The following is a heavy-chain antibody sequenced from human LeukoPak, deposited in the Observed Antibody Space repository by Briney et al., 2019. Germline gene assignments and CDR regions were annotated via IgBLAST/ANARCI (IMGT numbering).Heavy chain of an antibody. D-gene: IGHD6-25*01. CDR3: ARGPIAADFDY. CDR1: GDSISSGSYY. CDR2: INHSGST. Sequence: PSETLSLTCTVSGDSISSGSYYWSWIRQPPGKGLEWVGEINHSGSTNYNPSLKSRVTISVDTSKNQFSLKLSSVTAADTAVYYCARGPIAADFDYWGQGTLVTVSS. V-gene: IGHV4-39*07. J-gene: IGHJ4*02.